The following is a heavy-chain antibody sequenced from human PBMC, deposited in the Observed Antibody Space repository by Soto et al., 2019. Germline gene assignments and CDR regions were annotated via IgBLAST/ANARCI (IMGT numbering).Heavy chain of an antibody. CDR2: IYWDDDK. V-gene: IGHV2-5*08. D-gene: IGHD6-19*01. CDR3: AHIVVAGLGYYFDY. CDR1: GGSMISYY. J-gene: IGHJ4*02. Sequence: TLSLTCTVSGGSMISYYWSWIRQPPGKALEWLALIYWDDDKRYSPFLKSRLTITKDTSKNQVVLTMSNMDPVDTARYYCAHIVVAGLGYYFDYWGQGTLVTVSS.